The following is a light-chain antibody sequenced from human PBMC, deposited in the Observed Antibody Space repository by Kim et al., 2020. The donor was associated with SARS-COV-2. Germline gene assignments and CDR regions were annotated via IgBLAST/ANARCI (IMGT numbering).Light chain of an antibody. V-gene: IGLV8-61*01. CDR3: VLYMGSGIWV. CDR2: STN. Sequence: GGTVTITFGLSSGSVSTSYYPSWYQQTPGQAPRTLIYSTNTRSSGVPDRFSGSILGNKAALTITGAQADDESDYYCVLYMGSGIWVFGGGTQLTVL. J-gene: IGLJ3*02. CDR1: SGSVSTSYY.